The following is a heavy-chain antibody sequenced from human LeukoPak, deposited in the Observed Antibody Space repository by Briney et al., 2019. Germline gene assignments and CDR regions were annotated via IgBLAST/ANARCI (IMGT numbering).Heavy chain of an antibody. D-gene: IGHD2-2*01. CDR1: GYTFTSYG. V-gene: IGHV1-2*02. J-gene: IGHJ4*02. CDR3: ARGVPADY. Sequence: GASVKVSCKASGYTFTSYGISWVRQAPGQGLEWMGWINPNSGGTNYAQKFQGRVTMTRDTSISTAYMELSRLRSDDTAVYYCARGVPADYWGQGTLVTVSS. CDR2: INPNSGGT.